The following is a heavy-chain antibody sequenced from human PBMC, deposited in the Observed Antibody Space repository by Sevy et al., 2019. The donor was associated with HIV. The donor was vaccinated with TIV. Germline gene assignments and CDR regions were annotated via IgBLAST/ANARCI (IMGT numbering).Heavy chain of an antibody. CDR2: INLNSDTV. V-gene: IGHV3-9*01. D-gene: IGHD3-22*01. J-gene: IGHJ6*02. Sequence: GGSLRLSCAASGFTFDDYAMHCVRQGPGKGLEWVSGINLNSDTVAYADSVKGRFTISRDNAKSSLYMQMNSLRPEDTALYYCVKGQQGPLFYYDSSADYDSHYGMDVWGQGTLVTVSS. CDR3: VKGQQGPLFYYDSSADYDSHYGMDV. CDR1: GFTFDDYA.